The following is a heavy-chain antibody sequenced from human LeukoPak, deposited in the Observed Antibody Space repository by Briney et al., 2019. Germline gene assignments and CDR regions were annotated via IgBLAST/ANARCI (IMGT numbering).Heavy chain of an antibody. D-gene: IGHD4-17*01. Sequence: ASVKVSCKASGGTFSSYAISWVRQAPGQGLEWMGGIIPIFGTANYAQKFQGRVTITADESTSTAYMELSSLRSEDTAVYYCARAEFGDDYGDYHLDYWGQGTLVTVSS. CDR1: GGTFSSYA. V-gene: IGHV1-69*13. J-gene: IGHJ4*02. CDR3: ARAEFGDDYGDYHLDY. CDR2: IIPIFGTA.